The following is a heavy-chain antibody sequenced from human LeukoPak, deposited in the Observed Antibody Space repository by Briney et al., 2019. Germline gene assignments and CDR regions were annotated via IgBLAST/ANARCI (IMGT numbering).Heavy chain of an antibody. J-gene: IGHJ4*02. D-gene: IGHD4-17*01. Sequence: GGSLRRSCAASGFTFSSYSMNWVRQAPGKGLEWVSYISSSSTIYYADSVKGRFTISRDNAKNSLYLQMNSLRAEDTAVYYCARERDGDYVGYWGQGTLVTVSS. CDR3: ARERDGDYVGY. CDR1: GFTFSSYS. V-gene: IGHV3-48*01. CDR2: ISSSSTI.